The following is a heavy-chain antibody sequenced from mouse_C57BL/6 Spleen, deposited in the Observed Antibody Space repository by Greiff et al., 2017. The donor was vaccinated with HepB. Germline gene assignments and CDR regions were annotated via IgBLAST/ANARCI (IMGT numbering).Heavy chain of an antibody. Sequence: EVQLVESGGGLVKPGGSLKLSCAASGFTFSDYGMHWVRQAPEKGLEWVAYISSGSSTIYYADTVKGRFTISRDNAKNTLFLQMTSLRSEDTAMYYCARWVLRYPYAMDYWGQGTSVTVSS. V-gene: IGHV5-17*01. CDR2: ISSGSSTI. CDR3: ARWVLRYPYAMDY. J-gene: IGHJ4*01. D-gene: IGHD1-1*01. CDR1: GFTFSDYG.